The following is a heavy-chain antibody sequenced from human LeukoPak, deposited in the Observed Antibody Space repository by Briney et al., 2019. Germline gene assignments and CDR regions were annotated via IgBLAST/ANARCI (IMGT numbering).Heavy chain of an antibody. J-gene: IGHJ5*02. CDR3: ARLLRFEVRGYCSGGSCYRSWFDP. CDR1: GYSFTSYW. Sequence: GESLKISCKGSGYSFTSYWIGWVRQMPGKGLEWMGIIYPGDSDTRYSPSFQGQVTISADKSISTAYLQWSSLKASDTAMYYCARLLRFEVRGYCSGGSCYRSWFDPWGQGTLVTASS. CDR2: IYPGDSDT. V-gene: IGHV5-51*01. D-gene: IGHD2-15*01.